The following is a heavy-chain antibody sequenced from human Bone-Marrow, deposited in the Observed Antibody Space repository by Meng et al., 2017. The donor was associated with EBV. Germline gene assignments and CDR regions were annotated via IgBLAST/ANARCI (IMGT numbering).Heavy chain of an antibody. D-gene: IGHD6-19*01. CDR3: ARGISSGWDYYFDY. Sequence: QVLLQESGPGLVKAAETLSLTCTVSGGSVSRGGYYWSWIRQPPGKGLEWIGYIYYSGDTTYNPSLKSRVTMSVDTSKNQFSLKLSSVTAADTAVYYCARGISSGWDYYFDYWGQGTLVTASS. J-gene: IGHJ4*02. CDR1: GGSVSRGGYY. V-gene: IGHV4-61*08. CDR2: IYYSGDT.